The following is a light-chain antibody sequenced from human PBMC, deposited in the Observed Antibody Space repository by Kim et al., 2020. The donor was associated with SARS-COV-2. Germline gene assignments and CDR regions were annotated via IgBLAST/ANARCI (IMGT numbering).Light chain of an antibody. CDR3: QVWDSSSDQRV. CDR1: NIGSKR. V-gene: IGLV3-21*04. CDR2: YER. J-gene: IGLJ3*02. Sequence: AAGKKTRSTGGGKNIGSKRVQRYEEKPGQAHVLVIYYERDRQSGNPERFSGSKSGNTDNLNISRVEAGDEADYYCQVWDSSSDQRVFGGGTQLTVL.